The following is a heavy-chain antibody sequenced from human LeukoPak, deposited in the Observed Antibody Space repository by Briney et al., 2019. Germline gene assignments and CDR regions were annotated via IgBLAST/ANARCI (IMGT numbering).Heavy chain of an antibody. V-gene: IGHV6-1*01. Sequence: SQTLSLTCAISGDSVSSNSVTWNWIRQSPSRGLEWLGRTYYRSAWYNDYAVSVRGRITVNPDTSKNQFSLHLNSVTPEDTAVYYCARRLTQYDCFDPWGQGILVTVSS. J-gene: IGHJ5*02. CDR3: ARRLTQYDCFDP. D-gene: IGHD2-2*01. CDR1: GDSVSSNSVT. CDR2: TYYRSAWYN.